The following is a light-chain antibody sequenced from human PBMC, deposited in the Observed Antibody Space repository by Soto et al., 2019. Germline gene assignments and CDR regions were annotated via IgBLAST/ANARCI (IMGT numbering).Light chain of an antibody. CDR2: AAS. V-gene: IGKV3-15*01. CDR1: QSIGSS. CDR3: QQYNAWPGT. Sequence: EIVMTRFPATLSVSPGQRATLSCRASQSIGSSLAWYQQKPGQAPRLLIYAASTRATGIPARFSGSGSGTHFTLTISSLKSEGFGTYYCQQYNAWPGTFGQGTKVEIK. J-gene: IGKJ1*01.